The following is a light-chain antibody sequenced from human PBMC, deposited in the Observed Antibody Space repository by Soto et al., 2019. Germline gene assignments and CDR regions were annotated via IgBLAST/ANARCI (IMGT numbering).Light chain of an antibody. CDR3: CSYAGTYTL. CDR2: EVS. V-gene: IGLV2-14*01. Sequence: QSALTQPASVSGSPGQSITISCTGTSSDVGGHNYVSWYQQHPGKAPKLMIYEVSNRPSGVSNRFSGSKSGSTASLTISGLQAEDEADFYCCSYAGTYTLFGGGTKLTVL. CDR1: SSDVGGHNY. J-gene: IGLJ2*01.